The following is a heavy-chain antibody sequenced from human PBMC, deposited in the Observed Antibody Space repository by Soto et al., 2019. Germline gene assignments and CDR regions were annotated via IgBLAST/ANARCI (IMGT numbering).Heavy chain of an antibody. CDR3: ARGSNDCISTSCYPWFDP. D-gene: IGHD2-2*01. CDR1: GGTFSSYA. J-gene: IGHJ5*02. V-gene: IGHV1-69*13. Sequence: SVKVSCKASGGTFSSYAISWVRQAPGQGLEWMGGIIPIFGTANYAQKFQGRVTITADESTSTAYMKLSSLRSEDTAVYYCARGSNDCISTSCYPWFDPWGQGTLVTVSS. CDR2: IIPIFGTA.